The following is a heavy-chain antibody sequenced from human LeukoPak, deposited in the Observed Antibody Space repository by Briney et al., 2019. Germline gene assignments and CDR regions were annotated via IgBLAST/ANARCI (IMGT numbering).Heavy chain of an antibody. J-gene: IGHJ4*02. CDR3: ARLAYQLLLFGEFDY. Sequence: GESLKISCKGSGYSFTSYCIGWVRQMPGKGLEWMGIIYPGDSDTRYSPSFQGQVTISADKSISTAYLQWSSLKASDTAMYYCARLAYQLLLFGEFDYWGQGTLVTVSS. CDR1: GYSFTSYC. D-gene: IGHD2-2*01. CDR2: IYPGDSDT. V-gene: IGHV5-51*01.